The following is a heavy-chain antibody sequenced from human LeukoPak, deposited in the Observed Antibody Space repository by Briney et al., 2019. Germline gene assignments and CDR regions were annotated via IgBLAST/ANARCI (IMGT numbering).Heavy chain of an antibody. D-gene: IGHD7-27*01. CDR2: SGSGGDT. CDR1: GFTFSNYA. V-gene: IGHV3-23*01. CDR3: ARDLGKPFDY. J-gene: IGHJ4*02. Sequence: HPGGSLRLSCVASGFTFSNYAMNWVRQAPGKGLEWVSVSGSGGDTYYVDSVKGRFTISRDNSKNTLYLQMNSLRAEDTAVYYCARDLGKPFDYWGQGTLVTVSS.